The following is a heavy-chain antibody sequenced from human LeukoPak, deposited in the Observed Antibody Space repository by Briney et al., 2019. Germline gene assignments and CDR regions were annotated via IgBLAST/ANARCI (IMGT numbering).Heavy chain of an antibody. D-gene: IGHD4-17*01. V-gene: IGHV1-69*05. CDR3: ARGDAIYGDTFSHFDY. J-gene: IGHJ4*02. CDR1: GGTFSSYA. Sequence: ASVKVSCKASGGTFSSYAISWVRQAPGQGLEWMGRIIPIFGTANYAQKFQGRVTITTDESTSTAYMELSSLRSEDTAVYYCARGDAIYGDTFSHFDYWGQGTLVTVSS. CDR2: IIPIFGTA.